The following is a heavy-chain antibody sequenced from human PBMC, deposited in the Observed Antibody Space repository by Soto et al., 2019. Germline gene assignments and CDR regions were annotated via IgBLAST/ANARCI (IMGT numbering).Heavy chain of an antibody. D-gene: IGHD2-15*01. CDR3: ARGWSSCSGGSCYSRYYGMDV. V-gene: IGHV1-18*01. CDR1: GYTFTSYG. Sequence: ASVKVSCKASGYTFTSYGISWVRQAPGQGLEWMGWISAYNGNTNYAQKLQSRVTMTTDTSTSTAYMELRSLRSDDTAVYYCARGWSSCSGGSCYSRYYGMDVWGQGTTVTVSS. J-gene: IGHJ6*02. CDR2: ISAYNGNT.